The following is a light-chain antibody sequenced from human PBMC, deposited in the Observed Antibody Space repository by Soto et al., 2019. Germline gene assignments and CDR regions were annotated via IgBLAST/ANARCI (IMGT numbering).Light chain of an antibody. CDR2: EVY. CDR1: TSDVGAYNY. CDR3: SSYTVINTAV. J-gene: IGLJ3*02. Sequence: QSVLTQPASVSGSPGQSVSISCTGSTSDVGAYNYVAWYQHKPGKAPRLLISEVYHRPSGISTRFSGSKSGNPASLTNSGRQTDDDADYYCSSYTVINTAVFGGGTQLTVL. V-gene: IGLV2-14*01.